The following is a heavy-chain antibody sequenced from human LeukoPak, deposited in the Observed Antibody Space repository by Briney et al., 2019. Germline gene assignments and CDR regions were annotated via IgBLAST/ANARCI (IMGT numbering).Heavy chain of an antibody. CDR2: INTDGSST. D-gene: IGHD6-13*01. Sequence: GGSLRLSCAASGFTFSSYWMHWVRQAPRKRLVWVSRINTDGSSTSYADSVKGRVTISRDNAKNTLYLQMNSLRAEDTAVYYCARETYSSNLDYWGQGTLVTVSS. CDR1: GFTFSSYW. J-gene: IGHJ4*02. CDR3: ARETYSSNLDY. V-gene: IGHV3-74*01.